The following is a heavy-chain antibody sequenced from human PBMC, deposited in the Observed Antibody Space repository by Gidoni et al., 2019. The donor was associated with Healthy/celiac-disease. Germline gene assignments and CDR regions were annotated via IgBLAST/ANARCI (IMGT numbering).Heavy chain of an antibody. CDR3: ARGDTVVIDY. D-gene: IGHD2-21*01. J-gene: IGHJ4*02. CDR1: GYTFPSYY. Sequence: QVQLVQSGAEVKKPGAAVKVSCKASGYTFPSYYMHWVRQAPGQGLEWMGIINPSGGSTSYAQKFQGRVTMTRDTSTSTVYMELSSLSSEDTAVYYCARGDTVVIDYWGQGTLVTVSS. V-gene: IGHV1-46*01. CDR2: INPSGGST.